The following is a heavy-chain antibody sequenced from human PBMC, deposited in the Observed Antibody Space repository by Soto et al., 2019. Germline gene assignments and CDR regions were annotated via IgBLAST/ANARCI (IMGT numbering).Heavy chain of an antibody. J-gene: IGHJ4*02. V-gene: IGHV1-46*03. Sequence: QVQLVQSGAEVRKPGASVKVSCKASGYSFTSYYMHWMRQAPGQGLEWMGVINPSGGNTGFAQKFQGRITMTRDTSTSTVYMEWSSLRSEDTAVYYCGRDLEEGVPTWSVPDYWGQGSLVTVSS. CDR1: GYSFTSYY. CDR2: INPSGGNT. D-gene: IGHD5-12*01. CDR3: GRDLEEGVPTWSVPDY.